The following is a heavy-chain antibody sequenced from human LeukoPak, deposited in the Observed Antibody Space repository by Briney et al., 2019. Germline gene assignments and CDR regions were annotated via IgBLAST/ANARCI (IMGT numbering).Heavy chain of an antibody. CDR1: GFTFSSYE. CDR2: ISSSASTI. V-gene: IGHV3-48*03. J-gene: IGHJ5*02. CDR3: ARAGRITMVRGIILHSNWFDP. D-gene: IGHD3-10*01. Sequence: GGSLRLSCAASGFTFSSYEMNWVRQAPGKGLEWVSYISSSASTIYYADSVKGRFTISRDNAKNSLYLQMNSLRAEDTSVYYCARAGRITMVRGIILHSNWFDPWGQGTLVTVSS.